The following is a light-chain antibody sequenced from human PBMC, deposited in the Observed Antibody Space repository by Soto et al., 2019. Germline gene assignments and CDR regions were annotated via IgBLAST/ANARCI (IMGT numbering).Light chain of an antibody. Sequence: EIVMTQSPGTLSLSPGETATLSCRASQSVDSNYLAWYQQKPGQAPRLLVYGISTRATDIPARFSGSGSGTEFTLTISSLQSEYFGIYSCQQHIKWLITYGHGPLLEIK. V-gene: IGKV3-15*01. CDR2: GIS. CDR1: QSVDSN. CDR3: QQHIKWLIT. J-gene: IGKJ5*01.